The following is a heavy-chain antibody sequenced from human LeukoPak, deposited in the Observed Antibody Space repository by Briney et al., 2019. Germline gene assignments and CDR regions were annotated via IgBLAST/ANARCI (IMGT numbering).Heavy chain of an antibody. J-gene: IGHJ4*02. V-gene: IGHV4-59*13. CDR3: ARYLSGGLDY. Sequence: PSETLSLTCTVSGGSITNYYWAWLRQPPGSGLDYIGHIYYTGRTSYNPSLKSRVTLSVDTSKNQFSLKLSSVTAADTALYFCARYLSGGLDYWGQGIMVTVSS. CDR1: GGSITNYY. D-gene: IGHD2-15*01. CDR2: IYYTGRT.